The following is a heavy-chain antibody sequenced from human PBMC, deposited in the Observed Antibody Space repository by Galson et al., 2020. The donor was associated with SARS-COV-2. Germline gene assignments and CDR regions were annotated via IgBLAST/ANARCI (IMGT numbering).Heavy chain of an antibody. V-gene: IGHV1-69*13. D-gene: IGHD3-10*01. CDR2: IIPIFGTA. CDR1: GGTFSSYA. Sequence: SVKVSCKASGGTFSSYAISWVRQAPGQGLEWMGGIIPIFGTANYAQKFQGRVTITADESTSTAYMELSSLRSEDTAVYYCARETVRGVTEGYYYYYYGMDVWGQGTTVTVSS. J-gene: IGHJ6*02. CDR3: ARETVRGVTEGYYYYYYGMDV.